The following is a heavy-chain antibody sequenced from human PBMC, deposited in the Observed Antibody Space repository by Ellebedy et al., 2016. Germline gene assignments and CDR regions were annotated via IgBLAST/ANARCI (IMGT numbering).Heavy chain of an antibody. Sequence: AGSLRLSXAASGFTFSNYGMHWVRQAPDKGLEWVAVISYDGSNTYYADSVKGRFTISRDNSKNTLYLQMNSLRTEDTAVYYCARKYCGGDCYSYFQHWGQGTLVTVSS. CDR2: ISYDGSNT. J-gene: IGHJ1*01. V-gene: IGHV3-30*03. D-gene: IGHD2-21*02. CDR1: GFTFSNYG. CDR3: ARKYCGGDCYSYFQH.